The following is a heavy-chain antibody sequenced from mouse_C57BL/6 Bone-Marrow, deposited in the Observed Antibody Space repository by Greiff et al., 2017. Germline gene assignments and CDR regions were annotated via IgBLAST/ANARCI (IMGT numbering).Heavy chain of an antibody. V-gene: IGHV1-81*01. CDR1: GYTFTSYG. J-gene: IGHJ1*03. D-gene: IGHD2-4*01. CDR3: ARLRLRRSWYFDV. CDR2: IYPRSGNT. Sequence: VKLMEPGAELARPGASVKLSCKASGYTFTSYGISWVKQRTGQGLEWIGEIYPRSGNTYYNEKFKGKATLTADKSSSTAYMELRSLTSDDSAVYFCARLRLRRSWYFDVWGTGTTVTVSS.